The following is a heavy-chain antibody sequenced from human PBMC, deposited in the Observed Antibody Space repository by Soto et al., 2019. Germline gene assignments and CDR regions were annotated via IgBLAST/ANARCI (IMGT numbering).Heavy chain of an antibody. CDR2: MSYDGSNT. V-gene: IGHV3-30*18. J-gene: IGHJ4*02. CDR1: GFNFSTYA. CDR3: AKRKRGAPVSYFDF. D-gene: IGHD1-26*01. Sequence: GGSLRLSXAASGFNFSTYAIDWVRQAPGKGLEWVAVMSYDGSNTYYADSVKGRFTISRDNSKNTLYLQMNSLRPADTGVYYCAKRKRGAPVSYFDFWGQGTLVTVSS.